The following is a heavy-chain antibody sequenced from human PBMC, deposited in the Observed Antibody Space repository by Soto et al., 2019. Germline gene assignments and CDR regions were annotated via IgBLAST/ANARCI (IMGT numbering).Heavy chain of an antibody. V-gene: IGHV4-59*08. CDR2: IYYSGST. CDR1: GGSISSYY. D-gene: IGHD3-22*01. CDR3: AXXXXEDTVIVVATWYFDY. Sequence: PSETLSLTCTVSGGSISSYYWSWVRQPPGKGLEWIGYIYYSGSTNYNPXXXXXXTXXXXTXXXQFSLKLSSVTAADTAVYYCAXXXXEDTVIVVATWYFDYWGQGTLVTVS. J-gene: IGHJ4*02.